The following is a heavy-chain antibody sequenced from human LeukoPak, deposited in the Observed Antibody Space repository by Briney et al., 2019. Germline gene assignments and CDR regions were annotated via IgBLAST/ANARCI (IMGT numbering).Heavy chain of an antibody. J-gene: IGHJ5*02. Sequence: GGSLRLSCAASGFTFSSYAMSWVRQAPGKGLEWVSYISSSGSTIYYADSVKGRFTISRDNSKNTLYLQMNSLRAEDTAVYYCARDEDYYDSSGYGWFDPWGQGTLVTVSS. CDR1: GFTFSSYA. V-gene: IGHV3-48*01. CDR2: ISSSGSTI. D-gene: IGHD3-22*01. CDR3: ARDEDYYDSSGYGWFDP.